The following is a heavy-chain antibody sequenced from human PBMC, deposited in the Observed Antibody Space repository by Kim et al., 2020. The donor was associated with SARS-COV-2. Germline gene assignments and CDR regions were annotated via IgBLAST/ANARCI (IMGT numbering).Heavy chain of an antibody. CDR1: GFTFSDHY. J-gene: IGHJ2*01. D-gene: IGHD1-26*01. V-gene: IGHV3-72*01. CDR2: TRNKAKRYTT. CDR3: ARASIVGASWYFDL. Sequence: GGSLRLSCAASGFTFSDHYMDWVRQAPGKGLEWVSRTRNKAKRYTTEYAASVKGRFTISRDDSQDSLCLQMNSLKIEDTAVYYCARASIVGASWYFDLWGRGTLVSVSS.